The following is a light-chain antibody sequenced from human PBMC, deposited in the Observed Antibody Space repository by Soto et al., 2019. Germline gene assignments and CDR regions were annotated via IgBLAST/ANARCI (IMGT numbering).Light chain of an antibody. CDR2: ATS. CDR1: QSVSSRD. J-gene: IGKJ2*01. V-gene: IGKV3-20*01. CDR3: QQYDNSPGYT. Sequence: EIVLTQSPGTLSLSPGERATLSCRASQSVSSRDLAWYQQKPGQAPRLLIYATSSRAAGIPDRFSGSGSGTDFTFTISRLEPEDFAVYYCQQYDNSPGYTFGQGTKLEIK.